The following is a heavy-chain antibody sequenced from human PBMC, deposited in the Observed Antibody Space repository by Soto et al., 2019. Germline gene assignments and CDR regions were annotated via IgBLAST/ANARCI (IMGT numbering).Heavy chain of an antibody. V-gene: IGHV6-1*01. D-gene: IGHD6-19*01. CDR3: ARGVAGTGFDL. CDR2: TYYRSNWRH. CDR1: GDSVSSNTAA. Sequence: PSQTLSLTCAISGDSVSSNTAAWNWIRSSPSRGLEWLGRTYYRSNWRHDYAVSVKSRITVNPDTSKNHFSLQLNSVTPDDTAVDYCARGVAGTGFDLWGQGTLVTVS. J-gene: IGHJ4*02.